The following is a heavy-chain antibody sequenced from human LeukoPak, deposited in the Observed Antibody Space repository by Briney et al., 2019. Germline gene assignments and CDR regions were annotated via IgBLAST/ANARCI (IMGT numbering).Heavy chain of an antibody. CDR3: AHHESTIFGVVSDAFDI. D-gene: IGHD3-3*01. V-gene: IGHV2-5*01. CDR1: GFSLSTSGVG. CDR2: IYWNGDK. J-gene: IGHJ3*02. Sequence: GPPLVNPTQPLPLTCTFSGFSLSTSGVGVGWIRQPPGKALEWLALIYWNGDKRYSPSLNSRLTITNVTSKNQVVLTKTNMDPVDTATYYCAHHESTIFGVVSDAFDIWGQGTMVTVSS.